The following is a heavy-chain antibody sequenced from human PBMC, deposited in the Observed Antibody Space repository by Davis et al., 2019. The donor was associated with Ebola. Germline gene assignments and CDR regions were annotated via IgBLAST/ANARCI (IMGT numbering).Heavy chain of an antibody. J-gene: IGHJ4*02. CDR3: ARFRWSGYSFDY. D-gene: IGHD3-3*01. Sequence: KFQGRVTITRDTSASTTYMELSSLRSEDTAVYYCARFRWSGYSFDYWGQGTLVTVSS. V-gene: IGHV1-3*01.